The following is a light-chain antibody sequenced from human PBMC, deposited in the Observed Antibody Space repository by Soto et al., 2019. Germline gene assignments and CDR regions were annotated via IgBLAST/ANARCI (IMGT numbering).Light chain of an antibody. V-gene: IGKV1-39*01. CDR3: QQTFSVPPT. CDR2: AAS. J-gene: IGKJ4*01. Sequence: DIQMTQSPSSLSASVGDSVTITCRASQSIGTYLNWYQQNSGRAPKLLICAASSLQSGVPSRFSGSGSGVVFTLTVSNLQPGSFATYYCQQTFSVPPTFGGGTKVELK. CDR1: QSIGTY.